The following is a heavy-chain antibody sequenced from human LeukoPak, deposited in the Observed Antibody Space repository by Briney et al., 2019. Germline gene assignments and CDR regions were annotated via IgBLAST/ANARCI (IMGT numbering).Heavy chain of an antibody. CDR1: GFTFSSYA. V-gene: IGHV3-23*01. J-gene: IGHJ4*02. CDR3: AKQEFQWLVPHFDN. Sequence: GSLRLSCAASGFTFSSYAMSWVRQAPGKGLEWVSAISGSGGSTYYADSVKGRFTISRDNSKITLYLQMNSLRAEDTAVYYCAKQEFQWLVPHFDNWGQGTLVTVSS. CDR2: ISGSGGST. D-gene: IGHD6-19*01.